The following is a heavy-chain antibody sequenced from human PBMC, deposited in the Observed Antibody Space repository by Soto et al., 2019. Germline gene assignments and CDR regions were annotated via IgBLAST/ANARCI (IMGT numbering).Heavy chain of an antibody. CDR2: VDAGNGNP. V-gene: IGHV1-3*01. CDR3: ARGLGLQWNDY. CDR1: GFTFIQYI. D-gene: IGHD1-1*01. J-gene: IGHJ4*02. Sequence: QVQLVQSGAEVKKPGASVKVSCKASGFTFIQYIIHWVRQAPGQRLEWMGWVDAGNGNPKYSPNFRDRVTITRDTSASTVYLELSSLRSEDTAVYYCARGLGLQWNDYWGQGTLVTVSS.